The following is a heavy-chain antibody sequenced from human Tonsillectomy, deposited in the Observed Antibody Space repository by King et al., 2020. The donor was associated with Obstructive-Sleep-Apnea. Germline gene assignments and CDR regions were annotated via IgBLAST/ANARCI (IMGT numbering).Heavy chain of an antibody. V-gene: IGHV4-31*03. J-gene: IGHJ6*02. Sequence: LQLQESGPGLVKPSQTLSLTCTVSGGSISSGGYYWSWIRQHPGKGLEWIGYIYYSGSTYYNPSLKSRVTISVDTSKNQFSLKLSSVTAAATAVYYCAXXXXAXXXXXPLXXXXYGXDXWGQGTTVXVXS. CDR2: IYYSGST. CDR1: GGSISSGGYY. CDR3: AXXXXAXXXXXPLXXXXYGXDX.